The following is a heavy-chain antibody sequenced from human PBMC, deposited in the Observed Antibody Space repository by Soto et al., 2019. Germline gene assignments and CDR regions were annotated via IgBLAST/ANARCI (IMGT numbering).Heavy chain of an antibody. V-gene: IGHV1-58*01. Sequence: GASVKVSCKASGFTFTSSAVQWVRQARGQRLEWIGWIVVGSGNTNYAQKFQERVTITRDMSTSTAYMELSSLRSEDTAVYYCAAEPSLAVPLGYYGMDVWGQGTTVTVSS. J-gene: IGHJ6*02. D-gene: IGHD3-10*01. CDR3: AAEPSLAVPLGYYGMDV. CDR1: GFTFTSSA. CDR2: IVVGSGNT.